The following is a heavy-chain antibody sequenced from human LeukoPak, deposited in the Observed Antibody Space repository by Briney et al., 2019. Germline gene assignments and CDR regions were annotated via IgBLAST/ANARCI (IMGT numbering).Heavy chain of an antibody. CDR2: IIPIFGTA. J-gene: IGHJ5*02. Sequence: ASVKVSCKASGGTFSSYAISWVRPAPGQGLEWMGGIIPIFGTANYAQKFQGRVTITADESTSTAYMELSSLRSEDTAVYYCARGLTMVRGVIIPPLDWFDPWGQGTLVTVSS. D-gene: IGHD3-10*01. CDR1: GGTFSSYA. V-gene: IGHV1-69*13. CDR3: ARGLTMVRGVIIPPLDWFDP.